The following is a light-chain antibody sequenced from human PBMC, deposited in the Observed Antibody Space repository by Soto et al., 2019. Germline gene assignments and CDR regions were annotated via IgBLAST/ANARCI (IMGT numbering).Light chain of an antibody. J-gene: IGKJ4*01. Sequence: AIRMTQSPSSLSASTGDRVTITCRARQGISSYLAWYQQKPGKAPKLLIYAASTLQSGVPSRFSGSGSGTDFTLTISCLQSEDFATYYCQQYYSYPPLTFGGGTKVDIK. CDR1: QGISSY. CDR2: AAS. V-gene: IGKV1-8*01. CDR3: QQYYSYPPLT.